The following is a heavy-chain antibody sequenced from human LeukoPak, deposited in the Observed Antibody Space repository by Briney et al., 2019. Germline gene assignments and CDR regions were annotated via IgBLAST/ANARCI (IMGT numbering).Heavy chain of an antibody. CDR1: GSSISSGYY. CDR3: ARDLGIAATDY. D-gene: IGHD6-13*01. Sequence: SETLSLTCTVSGSSISSGYYWGWIRQPPGKRLEWIGNIYHSGNTYYNPSLKSRVTISVDTSKNQFSLRLSSVTAADTAVYYCARDLGIAATDYWGLGTLVTVSS. J-gene: IGHJ4*02. V-gene: IGHV4-38-2*02. CDR2: IYHSGNT.